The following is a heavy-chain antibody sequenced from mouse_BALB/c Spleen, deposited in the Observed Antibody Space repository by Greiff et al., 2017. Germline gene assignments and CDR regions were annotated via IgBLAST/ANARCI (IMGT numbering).Heavy chain of an antibody. CDR1: GFTFSDFY. D-gene: IGHD2-4*01. CDR2: SRNKANDYTT. V-gene: IGHV7-1*02. Sequence: EVMLVESGGGLVQPGGSLRLSCATSGFTFSDFYMEWVRQPPGKRLEWIAASRNKANDYTTEYSASVKGRFIVSRDTSQSILYLQMNTLRAEDTAIYYCARDDYDAWFAYWGQGTLVTVSA. J-gene: IGHJ3*01. CDR3: ARDDYDAWFAY.